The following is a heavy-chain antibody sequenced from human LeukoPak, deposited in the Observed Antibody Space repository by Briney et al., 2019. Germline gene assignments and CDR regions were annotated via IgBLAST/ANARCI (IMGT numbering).Heavy chain of an antibody. CDR2: ISGSGVST. CDR3: AKDERNWNYNLASQTYD. V-gene: IGHV3-23*01. Sequence: QTGGSLRLSCAASGFTFSSYAMSWVRQAPGKGLEWVSAISGSGVSTYYADSVKGRLTVSRDNSKNTLYLQMSSLRAEDTAVYYCAKDERNWNYNLASQTYDWGQGTLVTVSS. J-gene: IGHJ4*02. D-gene: IGHD1-7*01. CDR1: GFTFSSYA.